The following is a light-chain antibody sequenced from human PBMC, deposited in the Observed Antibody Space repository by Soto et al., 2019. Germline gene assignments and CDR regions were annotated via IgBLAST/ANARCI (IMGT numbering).Light chain of an antibody. CDR1: QSVLYSSNNKNY. CDR2: WAS. V-gene: IGKV4-1*01. CDR3: QQYYITPPTT. J-gene: IGKJ4*01. Sequence: DIVMTQSPDSLAVSLGERATINCKSSQSVLYSSNNKNYLAWYQRKPGQPPKLLIYWASTRESGVPDRFSGSGSGTDFTLTISSLQAEDVAVYYCQQYYITPPTTFGGGTKVEIK.